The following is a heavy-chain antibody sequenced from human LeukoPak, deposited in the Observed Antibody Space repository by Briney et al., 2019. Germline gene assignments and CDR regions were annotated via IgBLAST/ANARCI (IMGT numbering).Heavy chain of an antibody. J-gene: IGHJ4*02. V-gene: IGHV3-15*01. CDR2: IKSKTDGGTI. CDR1: GFTFNNAW. Sequence: GRSLRLSCAASGFTFNNAWMSWVRQAPGKGLEWVGRIKSKTDGGTIDYAAPVKGRFTISRDDSKNTLFLQMNSLKTEDTAVYYCSTGRDGYSYFDYWGQGTLVTVSS. CDR3: STGRDGYSYFDY. D-gene: IGHD5-24*01.